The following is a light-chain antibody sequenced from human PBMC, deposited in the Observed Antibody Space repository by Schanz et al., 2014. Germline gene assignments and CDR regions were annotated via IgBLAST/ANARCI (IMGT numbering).Light chain of an antibody. CDR3: QHYGSSPLT. CDR1: QSVSSY. Sequence: EIVLTQSPATLSLSPGERATLSCRASQSVSSYLAWYQQKPGQAPRLLIYGVSNRATGVPDRISGSGSGTDFTLTISRLEPEDFAVYYCQHYGSSPLTFGGGTEVEIK. CDR2: GVS. J-gene: IGKJ4*01. V-gene: IGKV3-20*01.